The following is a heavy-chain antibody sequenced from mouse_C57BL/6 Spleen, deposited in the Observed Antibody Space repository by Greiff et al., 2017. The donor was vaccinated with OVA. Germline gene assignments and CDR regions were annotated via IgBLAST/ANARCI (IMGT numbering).Heavy chain of an antibody. Sequence: QVQLQQSGAELVRPGASVTLSCKASGYTFTDYEMHWVKQTPVHGLEWIGAIDPETGGTAYNQKFKGKAILTADKSSSTAYMGLRSLTSEDSAVYYCGSSEGDYWGQGTTLTVSS. V-gene: IGHV1-15*01. CDR1: GYTFTDYE. D-gene: IGHD1-1*01. CDR3: GSSEGDY. CDR2: IDPETGGT. J-gene: IGHJ2*01.